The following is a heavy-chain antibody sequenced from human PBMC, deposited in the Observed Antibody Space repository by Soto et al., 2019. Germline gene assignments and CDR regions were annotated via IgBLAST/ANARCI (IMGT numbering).Heavy chain of an antibody. CDR1: GYTFTNYG. D-gene: IGHD1-20*01. V-gene: IGHV1-18*01. Sequence: QVQLVQSGAEVKEPGASVKVSCKASGYTFTNYGLSWVRQAPGQGLEWMGWISGYNGNADYAQKFQGRVTMTTDTSTSTAYLDLKSLRSDDTAVYHCARDRITFGGHKDSEYWGQGTLVTVSS. J-gene: IGHJ4*02. CDR3: ARDRITFGGHKDSEY. CDR2: ISGYNGNA.